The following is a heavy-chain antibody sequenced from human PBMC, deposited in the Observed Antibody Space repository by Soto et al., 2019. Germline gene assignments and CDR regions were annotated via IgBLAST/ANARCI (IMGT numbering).Heavy chain of an antibody. Sequence: SETLSLTCTVSGGSISSGGYYWSWIRQHPGKGLEWIGYIYYSGSTYYNPSLKSRVTISVDTSKNQFSLKLSSVTAADTAVYYCARDRCSGGSCLYGMDVWGQGTTVTVSS. J-gene: IGHJ6*02. D-gene: IGHD2-15*01. V-gene: IGHV4-31*03. CDR2: IYYSGST. CDR1: GGSISSGGYY. CDR3: ARDRCSGGSCLYGMDV.